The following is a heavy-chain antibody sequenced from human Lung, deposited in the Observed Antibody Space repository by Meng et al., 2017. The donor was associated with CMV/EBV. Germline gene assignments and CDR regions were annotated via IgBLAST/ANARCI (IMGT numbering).Heavy chain of an antibody. CDR1: GGSISSSSYY. CDR2: VVYSGTT. D-gene: IGHD1-14*01. CDR3: ARHHHSPTFDY. V-gene: IGHV4-39*01. Sequence: QRQLQESGPGLVKPSETLSLTCTVSGGSISSSSYYWAWIRQPPGEGLEWLGSVVYSGTTYYTSSLKSRVSISVDTSKNQFSLKLSSVTAADTAVYYCARHHHSPTFDYWGQGTLVTVSS. J-gene: IGHJ4*02.